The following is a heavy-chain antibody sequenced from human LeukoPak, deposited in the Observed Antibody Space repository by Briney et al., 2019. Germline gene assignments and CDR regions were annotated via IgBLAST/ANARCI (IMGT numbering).Heavy chain of an antibody. CDR3: ARGGLSYYYYYYMDV. CDR2: IYHSGST. J-gene: IGHJ6*03. D-gene: IGHD5-12*01. Sequence: SSETLSLTCTVSGGSVSSSSYYWGWIRQPPGKGLEWIGSIYHSGSTYYNPSLKIRVTISVDTSKNQFSLKLSSVTAADTAVYYCARGGLSYYYYYYMDVWGKGTTVTVSS. V-gene: IGHV4-39*07. CDR1: GGSVSSSSYY.